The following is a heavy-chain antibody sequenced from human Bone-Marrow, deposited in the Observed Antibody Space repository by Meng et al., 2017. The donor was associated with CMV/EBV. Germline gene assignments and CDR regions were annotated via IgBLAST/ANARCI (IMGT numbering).Heavy chain of an antibody. CDR2: IDYDGSSA. V-gene: IGHV3-74*01. Sequence: GESLKISCAASGFTFSDYWMHWVRQAPGKGLVWVSRIDYDGSSATYADSVKGRFTISRDNAKNTPYLQMNSLTAEDTAVYYCARVATLSTIPWFDPWGQGTLVTVSS. CDR1: GFTFSDYW. D-gene: IGHD3-3*01. J-gene: IGHJ5*02. CDR3: ARVATLSTIPWFDP.